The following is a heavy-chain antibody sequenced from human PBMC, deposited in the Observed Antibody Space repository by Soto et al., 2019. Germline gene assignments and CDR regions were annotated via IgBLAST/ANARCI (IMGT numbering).Heavy chain of an antibody. Sequence: PGGSLRLSCAASGFTFSSYSMNWVRQAPGKGLEWVSYISSSSSTIYYADSVKGRFTISRDNAKNSLYLQMNSLRDEDTAVYYCARVSIAVAGTVVPKNYFDYWGQGTLVTVSS. J-gene: IGHJ4*02. CDR1: GFTFSSYS. D-gene: IGHD6-19*01. CDR2: ISSSSSTI. CDR3: ARVSIAVAGTVVPKNYFDY. V-gene: IGHV3-48*02.